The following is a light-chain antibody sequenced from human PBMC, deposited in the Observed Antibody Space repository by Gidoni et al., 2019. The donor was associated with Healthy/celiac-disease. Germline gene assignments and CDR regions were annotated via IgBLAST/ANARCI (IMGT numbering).Light chain of an antibody. CDR1: QDSSNY. V-gene: IGKV1-33*01. CDR3: KRYDNLPIT. Sequence: DIQMTQSPASLSASVGARVTITCQASQDSSNYLNWYQQKPGKAPKFLSYDAPNLATGVPSSLIGRGSGTDFTFTISSLKPEDMATYYCKRYDNLPITFGQGTRLEIK. J-gene: IGKJ5*01. CDR2: DAP.